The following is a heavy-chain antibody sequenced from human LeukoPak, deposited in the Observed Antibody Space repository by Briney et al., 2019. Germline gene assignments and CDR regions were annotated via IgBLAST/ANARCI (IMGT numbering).Heavy chain of an antibody. CDR2: ISYDGSNK. V-gene: IGHV3-30-3*01. Sequence: GGSLRPSCAASGFTFSSYAMHWVRQAPGKGLEWVAVISYDGSNKYYADSVKGRFTISRDNSKNTLYLQMNSLRAEDTAVYHCAKGHSIENYYYYHYMDVWGKGTTVTVSS. D-gene: IGHD5-24*01. J-gene: IGHJ6*03. CDR3: AKGHSIENYYYYHYMDV. CDR1: GFTFSSYA.